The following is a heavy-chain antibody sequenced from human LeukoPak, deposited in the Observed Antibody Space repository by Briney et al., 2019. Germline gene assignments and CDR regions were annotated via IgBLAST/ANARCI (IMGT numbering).Heavy chain of an antibody. Sequence: PSETLSLTCTVSGGSISSGDYYWSWIRQSPGKGLEWIGYIYYSGSTHYNPSLKSRVSISIDTSKNQFSLKLSSVTAADTAVYYCARGRGIRFDPWGQGTLVTVSS. CDR1: GGSISSGDYY. CDR3: ARGRGIRFDP. V-gene: IGHV4-30-4*01. CDR2: IYYSGST. J-gene: IGHJ5*02. D-gene: IGHD6-13*01.